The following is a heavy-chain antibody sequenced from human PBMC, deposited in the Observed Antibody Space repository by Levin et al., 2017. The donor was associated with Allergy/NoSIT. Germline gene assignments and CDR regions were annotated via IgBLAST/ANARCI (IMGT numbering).Heavy chain of an antibody. D-gene: IGHD3/OR15-3a*01. J-gene: IGHJ4*02. V-gene: IGHV3-49*03. Sequence: GESLKISCTTSGFTFGDYAMSWFRQAPGKGLEWVGFIRSKPFGGTAEYAASVKGRFSIARDDSKSIAYLQMDSLATEDTAVYHCTRGPKSGLFDYWGQGNPVTVSA. CDR3: TRGPKSGLFDY. CDR1: GFTFGDYA. CDR2: IRSKPFGGTA.